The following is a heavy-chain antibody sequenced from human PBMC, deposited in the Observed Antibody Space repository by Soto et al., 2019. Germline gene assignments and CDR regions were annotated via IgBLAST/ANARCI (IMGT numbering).Heavy chain of an antibody. CDR2: INQDGSEK. V-gene: IGHV3-7*04. D-gene: IGHD1-26*01. CDR3: SGGVGDAF. J-gene: IGHJ4*02. Sequence: EVHLVESGGGLVQTGGSLRLSCAIFESTVSRDWMNWVRQAPGKGLEWVAHINQDGSEKYYVDSVKGRCTISRDNAKKSLYLRMNSLRPADTAMYYCSGGVGDAFWGQGTLVTVSS. CDR1: ESTVSRDW.